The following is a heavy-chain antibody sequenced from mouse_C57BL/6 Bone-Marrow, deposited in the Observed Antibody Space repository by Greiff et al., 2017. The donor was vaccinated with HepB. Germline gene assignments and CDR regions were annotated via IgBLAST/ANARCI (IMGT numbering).Heavy chain of an antibody. CDR2: ISYDGSN. CDR1: GYSITSGYY. J-gene: IGHJ4*01. V-gene: IGHV3-6*01. CDR3: ARIYYGYGRAMDY. Sequence: EVKLLESGPGLVKPSQSLSLTCSVTGYSITSGYYWNWIRQFPGNKLEWMGYISYDGSNNYNPSLKNRISITRDTSKNQFFLKLNSVTTEDTATYYCARIYYGYGRAMDYWGQGTSVTVSS. D-gene: IGHD2-2*01.